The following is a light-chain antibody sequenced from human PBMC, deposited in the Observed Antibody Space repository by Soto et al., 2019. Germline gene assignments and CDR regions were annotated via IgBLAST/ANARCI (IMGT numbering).Light chain of an antibody. V-gene: IGKV3-20*01. Sequence: EIVLTQSPYTLYLSPGEAATLSCRASQSGNSSYLAWYQQKPGQAPRLLISGAADRATGVPARGIGSGSGTDFTLTIRRLEPEDFAVYYCQQYVNSPVTFGLETKLQIK. CDR3: QQYVNSPVT. J-gene: IGKJ2*01. CDR1: QSGNSSY. CDR2: GAA.